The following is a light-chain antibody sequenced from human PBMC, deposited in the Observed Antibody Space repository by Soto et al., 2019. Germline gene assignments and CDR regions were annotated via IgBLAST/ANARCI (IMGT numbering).Light chain of an antibody. Sequence: QSVLTQPASVSGSPGQSITISCTGTSSDVGGYNYVSWYQHHPAKAPKLMIYDFSNRPSGVSNRFSGSKSGNTASLSISGLQPEDEADYYCSSYRTSNTRQIVCGTGTKVTVL. CDR3: SSYRTSNTRQIV. CDR1: SSDVGGYNY. V-gene: IGLV2-14*03. CDR2: DFS. J-gene: IGLJ1*01.